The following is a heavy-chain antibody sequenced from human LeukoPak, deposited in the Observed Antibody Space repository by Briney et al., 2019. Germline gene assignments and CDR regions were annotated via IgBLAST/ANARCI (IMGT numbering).Heavy chain of an antibody. J-gene: IGHJ4*02. CDR2: ISYDGSNK. CDR1: GFTFSSYA. CDR3: ARDDYYGSGIDY. V-gene: IGHV3-30*04. Sequence: GGSLRLSCAASGFTFSSYAMHWVRQAPGKGLEWVAVISYDGSNKYYADSVKGRFTISRDNSKNTLYLQMNSLRAEDTAVYYCARDDYYGSGIDYWGQGTLVTVSS. D-gene: IGHD3-10*01.